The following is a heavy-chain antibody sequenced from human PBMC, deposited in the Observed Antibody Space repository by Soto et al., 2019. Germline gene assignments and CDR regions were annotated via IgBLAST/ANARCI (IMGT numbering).Heavy chain of an antibody. CDR1: GYTFSNYG. J-gene: IGHJ5*02. Sequence: ASVKVSCKTSGYTFSNYGITWVRQAPGQPLEWLGWISLYSDDTNYAQKFQGRVSMTTDTSTTTAYMELRSLRSDDTAVYYCARVVPGAEAWFGTWGQGTLVTVSS. D-gene: IGHD2-2*01. V-gene: IGHV1-18*01. CDR3: ARVVPGAEAWFGT. CDR2: ISLYSDDT.